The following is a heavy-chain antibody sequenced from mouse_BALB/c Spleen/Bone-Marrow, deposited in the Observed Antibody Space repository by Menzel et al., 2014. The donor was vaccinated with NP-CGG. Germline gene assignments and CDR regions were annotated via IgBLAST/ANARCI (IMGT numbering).Heavy chain of an antibody. D-gene: IGHD2-4*01. Sequence: EVQVVESGGDLVKPGGSLKLSCAASGFTFSSYGMSWVRQTPDKRLEWVATISSGGSYTYYPDSVKGRFTISRDNAKNTLYLQMSSLKSEDTAMYYCARDTMITYYYAMDYWGQGTSDTVSS. CDR3: ARDTMITYYYAMDY. CDR2: ISSGGSYT. J-gene: IGHJ4*01. CDR1: GFTFSSYG. V-gene: IGHV5-6*01.